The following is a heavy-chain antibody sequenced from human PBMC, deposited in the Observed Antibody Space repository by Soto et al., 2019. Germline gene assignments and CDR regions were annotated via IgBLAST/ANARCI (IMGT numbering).Heavy chain of an antibody. CDR1: GVTFSSYA. V-gene: IGHV3-23*01. J-gene: IGHJ6*02. Sequence: PGGSLRLSCAASGVTFSSYAMSWVRQAPGKGLEWVSAISGSGGSTYYADSVKGRFTISRDNSKNTLYLQMNSLRAEDTAVYYCARDGFELPLDYYYYGMDVWGQGTTVTVSS. CDR2: ISGSGGST. D-gene: IGHD2-15*01. CDR3: ARDGFELPLDYYYYGMDV.